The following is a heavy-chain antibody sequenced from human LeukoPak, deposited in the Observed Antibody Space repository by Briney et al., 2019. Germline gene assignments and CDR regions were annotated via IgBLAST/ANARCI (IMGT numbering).Heavy chain of an antibody. Sequence: GGSLRLSCAASGFTFSSYAMSWVRQAPGKGLEWDSAISGSGGSTYYADYVKGRFTISRDNSKNTLYLQMNSLRAEDTAVYYCAKDHVRFNYGSGTDGYWGQGTLVTVSS. D-gene: IGHD3-10*01. CDR1: GFTFSSYA. J-gene: IGHJ4*02. CDR3: AKDHVRFNYGSGTDGY. V-gene: IGHV3-23*01. CDR2: ISGSGGST.